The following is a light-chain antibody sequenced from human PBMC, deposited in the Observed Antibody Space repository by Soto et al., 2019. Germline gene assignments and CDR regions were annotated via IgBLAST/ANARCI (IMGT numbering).Light chain of an antibody. CDR3: KSYAGSNTYV. V-gene: IGLV2-8*01. J-gene: IGLJ1*01. CDR2: EVV. CDR1: KNDIGVYDF. Sequence: QSALTQPPSASGSPGQSVTISCTGTKNDIGVYDFVSWYQHHPGKAPRLIIYEVVQRPSGVPDRFSGSKSGNTASLTVSGLQAAYEDDYVCKSYAGSNTYVFGSGTKLTVL.